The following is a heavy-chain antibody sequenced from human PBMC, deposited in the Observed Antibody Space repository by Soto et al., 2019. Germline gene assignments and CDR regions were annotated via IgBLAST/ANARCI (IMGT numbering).Heavy chain of an antibody. CDR2: ISYSGRT. D-gene: IGHD2-21*02. Sequence: PSETLSLTCTVSGGSISSGVYYWSWIRQRPGKGLEWIGYISYSGRTFYNPSLQSRLTISMDTSKNQFSLNLGAVTAADTAVYYCARVTHGYWGQGTLVTVSS. CDR3: ARVTHGY. V-gene: IGHV4-31*03. J-gene: IGHJ4*02. CDR1: GGSISSGVYY.